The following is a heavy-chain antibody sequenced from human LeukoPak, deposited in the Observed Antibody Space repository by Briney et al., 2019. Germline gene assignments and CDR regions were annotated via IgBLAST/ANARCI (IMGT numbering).Heavy chain of an antibody. Sequence: SETLSLTCAVYGGSFSGYYWSWIRQPPGKGLEWIGEINHSGSTNYNASLKSRVTVSADPSKTQFSLKLTSVTAADTAVYYCATRGDYSDTSGNSYDALDIWGQGTMVTVSS. J-gene: IGHJ3*02. CDR1: GGSFSGYY. CDR2: INHSGST. V-gene: IGHV4-34*01. D-gene: IGHD3-22*01. CDR3: ATRGDYSDTSGNSYDALDI.